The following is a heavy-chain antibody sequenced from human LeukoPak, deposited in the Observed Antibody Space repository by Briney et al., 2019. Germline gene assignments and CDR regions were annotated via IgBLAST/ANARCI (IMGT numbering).Heavy chain of an antibody. V-gene: IGHV3-23*01. D-gene: IGHD5-24*01. Sequence: GGSLRLSCAASGFTFSSYAMSWVRRAPGKGLEWVSAISGSGGSTYYADSVKGRFTISRHNSKNTLYLQMNSLRAEDTAVYYCASTPGRDGYNYPDYWGQGTLVTVSS. CDR1: GFTFSSYA. J-gene: IGHJ4*02. CDR2: ISGSGGST. CDR3: ASTPGRDGYNYPDY.